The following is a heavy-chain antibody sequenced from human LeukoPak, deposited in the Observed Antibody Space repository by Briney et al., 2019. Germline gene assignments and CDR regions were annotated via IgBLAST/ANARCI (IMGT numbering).Heavy chain of an antibody. CDR3: ARDPVPAAMSYYYYYMDV. CDR2: INPTGGST. J-gene: IGHJ6*03. Sequence: ASVKVSCKASGYTFTSYYMHWVRQAPGQGLEWMGLINPTGGSTGYAQKFQGRVTMTRDTSISTAYMELSRLRSDDTAVYYCARDPVPAAMSYYYYYMDVWGKGTTVTISS. V-gene: IGHV1-2*06. D-gene: IGHD2-2*01. CDR1: GYTFTSYY.